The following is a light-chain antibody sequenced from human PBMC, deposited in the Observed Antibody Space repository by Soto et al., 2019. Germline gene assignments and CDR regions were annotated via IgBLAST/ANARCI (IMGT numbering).Light chain of an antibody. CDR3: QQYYSTPPA. CDR1: QSVLYNSNNKNY. V-gene: IGKV4-1*01. CDR2: WAS. Sequence: DIVMTQSPDSLAVSLGERATINCKSSQSVLYNSNNKNYLAWYQQKPGQPPKLLIYWASTRESGVPDRFSGSGSGTDFNFTISSLQAEDVAVYHCQQYYSTPPAFGQGTQVEI. J-gene: IGKJ1*01.